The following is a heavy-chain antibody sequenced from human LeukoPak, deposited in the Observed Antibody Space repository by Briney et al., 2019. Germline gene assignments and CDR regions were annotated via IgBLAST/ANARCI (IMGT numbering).Heavy chain of an antibody. J-gene: IGHJ4*02. CDR2: IKSKTDGGTT. Sequence: GGSLRLSCAASGFTFSNAWMSWVRQAPGKGLEWVGRIKSKTDGGTTDYAAPVKGRFTISRDDSKNTLYLQMNSLKTEDTAVYYCTTDWYDSSGYYGGWWGQGTLVTVSS. D-gene: IGHD3-22*01. CDR3: TTDWYDSSGYYGGW. CDR1: GFTFSNAW. V-gene: IGHV3-15*01.